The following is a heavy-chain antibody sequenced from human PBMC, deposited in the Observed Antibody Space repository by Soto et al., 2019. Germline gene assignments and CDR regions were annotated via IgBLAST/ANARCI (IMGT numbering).Heavy chain of an antibody. Sequence: ASETLSLTCTVSGGSISSGGYYWSWIRQHPGKGLEWIGYIYYSGSTYYNPSLKSRVTISVDTSKNQFSLKLSSVTAADTAVYYCARGHKRYFDWLETNWFDPWGQGTLVTVSS. V-gene: IGHV4-31*03. CDR2: IYYSGST. CDR3: ARGHKRYFDWLETNWFDP. J-gene: IGHJ5*02. CDR1: GGSISSGGYY. D-gene: IGHD3-9*01.